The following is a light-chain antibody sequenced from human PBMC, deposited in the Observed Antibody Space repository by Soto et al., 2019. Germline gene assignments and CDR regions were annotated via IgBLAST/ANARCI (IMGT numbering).Light chain of an antibody. CDR1: QSVSSN. CDR2: GAS. CDR3: QHSNNWPRT. J-gene: IGKJ1*01. V-gene: IGKV3-15*01. Sequence: EIVMTQSPATLSVSPGERATLSCRASQSVSSNLAWYQQKPGQAPRLLTYGASTRATGIPARFSGSGSGTECTLTISSLQSEDFAVYYCQHSNNWPRTFGQGTKVEIK.